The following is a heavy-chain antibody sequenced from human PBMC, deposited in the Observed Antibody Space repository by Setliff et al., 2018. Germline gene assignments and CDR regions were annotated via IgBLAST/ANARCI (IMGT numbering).Heavy chain of an antibody. CDR3: ARINFYVSSGYYYAPEL. J-gene: IGHJ4*02. Sequence: ASVKVSCKSSGFTFTDYGITWIRQVPGQGLEWMGWINNYNFNTQYAQKFQGRVTVTTDTSTTTAYMELRSLRADDTAVYYCARINFYVSSGYYYAPELWGQGTTVTV. D-gene: IGHD3-22*01. CDR1: GFTFTDYG. V-gene: IGHV1-18*01. CDR2: INNYNFNT.